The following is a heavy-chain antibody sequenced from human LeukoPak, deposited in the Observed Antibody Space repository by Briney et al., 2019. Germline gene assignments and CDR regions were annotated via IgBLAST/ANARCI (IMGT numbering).Heavy chain of an antibody. CDR2: IFHSGSL. J-gene: IGHJ6*02. V-gene: IGHV4-4*02. CDR3: ARRTTFPVVGMDV. D-gene: IGHD1-7*01. CDR1: GGSISSNIW. Sequence: SETLSLTCAVSGGSISSNIWWTWARQPPGKGLEWIGEIFHSGSLNYTPSLKSRVTISVDKSKNQFSLKLNSVTAADTAVYYCARRTTFPVVGMDVWGQGTTVTVSS.